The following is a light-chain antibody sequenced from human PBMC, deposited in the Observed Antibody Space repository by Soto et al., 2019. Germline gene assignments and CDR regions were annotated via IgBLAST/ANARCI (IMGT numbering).Light chain of an antibody. CDR1: QSIDAG. V-gene: IGKV1-5*03. CDR3: QQYNFFSRS. J-gene: IGKJ2*03. Sequence: DIQMTQSPSTLSASVGDRVTITCRASQSIDAGLAWYQHKPGKAPKLLIYRASTLESGLPSRFSGRGSGKEFALTVASLQPHDFATYYCQQYNFFSRSFGQGTKVEIK. CDR2: RAS.